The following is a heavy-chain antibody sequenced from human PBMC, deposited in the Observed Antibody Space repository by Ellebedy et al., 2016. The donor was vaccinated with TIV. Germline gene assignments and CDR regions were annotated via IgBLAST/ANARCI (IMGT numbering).Heavy chain of an antibody. Sequence: SGPTLVKPTQTLTLTCTFSGFSLSTSGVGVGWIRQPPGKALEWLALIYWNDDKLYSPSLKSRLTITKDTSKNQVVLTMTNMDPVDTATYYCAHIRPPWNDGDAFDIWGQGTMVTVSS. V-gene: IGHV2-5*01. J-gene: IGHJ3*02. D-gene: IGHD1-1*01. CDR2: IYWNDDK. CDR1: GFSLSTSGVG. CDR3: AHIRPPWNDGDAFDI.